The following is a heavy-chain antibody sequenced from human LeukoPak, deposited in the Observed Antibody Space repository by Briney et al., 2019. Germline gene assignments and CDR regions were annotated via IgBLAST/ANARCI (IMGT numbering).Heavy chain of an antibody. CDR3: ARGIYGSGRDWFDP. CDR1: GESISGFY. J-gene: IGHJ5*02. CDR2: IYYSGST. V-gene: IGHV4-59*12. D-gene: IGHD3-10*01. Sequence: SETLSLTCTVSGESISGFYWTWIRQPPGKGLEWIGYIYYSGSTNYNPSLKSRVTISVDTSKNQFSLKLSSVTAADTAVYYCARGIYGSGRDWFDPWGQGTLVTVSS.